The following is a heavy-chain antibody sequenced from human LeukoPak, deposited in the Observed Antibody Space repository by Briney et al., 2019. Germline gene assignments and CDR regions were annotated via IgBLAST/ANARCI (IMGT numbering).Heavy chain of an antibody. D-gene: IGHD4-23*01. CDR1: GFTFSSYA. CDR3: ARGDYGGNWFDY. V-gene: IGHV3-30-3*01. CDR2: ISYDGSNK. J-gene: IGHJ4*02. Sequence: GRSLRLSCAASGFTFSSYAMHWVRQAPGKGLEWVAVISYDGSNKYYADSVKGRFTISRDNSKNTLYLQMKSLRAEDTAVYYCARGDYGGNWFDYWGQGTLVTVSS.